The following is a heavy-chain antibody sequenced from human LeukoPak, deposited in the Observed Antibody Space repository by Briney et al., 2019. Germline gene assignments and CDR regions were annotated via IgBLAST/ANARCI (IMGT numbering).Heavy chain of an antibody. J-gene: IGHJ5*02. CDR1: GFTFGDYA. V-gene: IGHV3-49*04. CDR2: IRSKAYGGTT. D-gene: IGHD3-22*01. Sequence: GGSLRLSCTASGFTFGDYAMSWVRQAPGKGLEWVGFIRSKAYGGTTEYAASVKGRFTISRDDSKSIAYLQMNSLKTEDTAVYYCTRDPDSSGYYPNWFDPWGQGTLVTVSS. CDR3: TRDPDSSGYYPNWFDP.